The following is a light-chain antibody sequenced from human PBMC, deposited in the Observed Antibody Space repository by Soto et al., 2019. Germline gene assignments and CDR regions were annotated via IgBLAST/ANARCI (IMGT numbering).Light chain of an antibody. J-gene: IGLJ1*01. CDR3: QSYDSSLSAYV. Sequence: QSVLTQPPSVSAAPGQKVTTACTGSSSNIGAGYDLHWYQQLPGTAPKLLLYGNSNRPSGVPDRFSGSKSGTSASLAITGLQAEDEADYYCQSYDSSLSAYVFGTGTKVTVL. V-gene: IGLV1-40*01. CDR1: SSNIGAGYD. CDR2: GNS.